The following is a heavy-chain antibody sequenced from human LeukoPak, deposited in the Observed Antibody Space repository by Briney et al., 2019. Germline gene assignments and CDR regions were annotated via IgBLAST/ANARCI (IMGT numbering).Heavy chain of an antibody. Sequence: EGSLRLSCAASGFTFSEYYMSWIRQAPGKGLEWVSYIRSSSSYTNYADSVKGRFTISRDNAKNSLYLQMNSLRAEDTAVYYCARGYYDNSGYYFPFDFWGQGTLVTVSS. V-gene: IGHV3-11*06. J-gene: IGHJ4*02. CDR3: ARGYYDNSGYYFPFDF. CDR2: IRSSSSYT. CDR1: GFTFSEYY. D-gene: IGHD3-22*01.